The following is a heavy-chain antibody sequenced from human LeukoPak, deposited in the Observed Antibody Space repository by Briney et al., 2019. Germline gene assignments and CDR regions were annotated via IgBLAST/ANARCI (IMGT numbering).Heavy chain of an antibody. J-gene: IGHJ4*02. CDR2: INWNGGST. CDR1: GFTFDDYG. V-gene: IGHV3-20*01. CDR3: ARTTTYYNDSRGGFDY. Sequence: GGSLRLSCAASGFTFDDYGMSWVRQAPGKGLEWVSGINWNGGSTGYADSVKGRFTISRDNAKNSLYLQMNSLRAEDTALYHCARTTTYYNDSRGGFDYWAREPWSPSPQ. D-gene: IGHD3-22*01.